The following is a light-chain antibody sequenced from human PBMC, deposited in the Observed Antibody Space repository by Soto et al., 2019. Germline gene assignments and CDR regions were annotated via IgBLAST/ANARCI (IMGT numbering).Light chain of an antibody. Sequence: EFVCTPSASTPSFSPGGRATLSLICLQTVRNNYLAWYQQKPGQAPRLLLYDASSRATGIPDRFSGGGSGTAFTPTTSSLEPADFAVYYCQQRSSWPPITFGQGTRLDIK. CDR3: QQRSSWPPIT. CDR1: QTVRNNY. V-gene: IGKV3D-20*02. CDR2: DAS. J-gene: IGKJ5*01.